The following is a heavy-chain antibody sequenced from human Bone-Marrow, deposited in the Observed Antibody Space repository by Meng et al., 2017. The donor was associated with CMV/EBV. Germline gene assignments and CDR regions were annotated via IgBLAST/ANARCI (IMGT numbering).Heavy chain of an antibody. Sequence: ASVKVSCKASGYTFTSYDINWVRQATGQGLEWMGWMNPNSGNTGNAQKFQGRVTITRNTSISTAYMELSSLRSEDTAVYYCAGDSRRYYGSGSYYYFDYWGQGTLVTVSS. V-gene: IGHV1-8*03. CDR1: GYTFTSYD. CDR2: MNPNSGNT. CDR3: AGDSRRYYGSGSYYYFDY. D-gene: IGHD3-10*01. J-gene: IGHJ4*02.